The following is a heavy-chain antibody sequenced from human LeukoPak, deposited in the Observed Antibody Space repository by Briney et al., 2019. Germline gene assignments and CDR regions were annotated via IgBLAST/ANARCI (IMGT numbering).Heavy chain of an antibody. D-gene: IGHD1-26*01. V-gene: IGHV3-21*01. CDR1: AFTFSSYS. Sequence: GGSLRLSCAASAFTFSSYSMNWVRQAPGKGLEWLSSISGNTRYIYYADSVRGRFTVSRDNAKNSLYLQMNSLRAEDTAVYYCAKDRVGSTHFDYWGQGTLVTVSS. CDR2: ISGNTRYI. J-gene: IGHJ4*02. CDR3: AKDRVGSTHFDY.